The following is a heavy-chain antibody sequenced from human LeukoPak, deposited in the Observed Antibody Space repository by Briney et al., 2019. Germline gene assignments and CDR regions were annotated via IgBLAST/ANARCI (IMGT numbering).Heavy chain of an antibody. Sequence: ASVKVSCKASGYTFISYYMHWVRQAPGQGLEWMGWINPNSGGTNYAQKFQGRVTMTRDTSISTAYMELSRLRSDDTAVYYCARDQNYYYYYMDVWGKGTTVTVSS. CDR2: INPNSGGT. J-gene: IGHJ6*03. V-gene: IGHV1-2*02. CDR3: ARDQNYYYYYMDV. CDR1: GYTFISYY.